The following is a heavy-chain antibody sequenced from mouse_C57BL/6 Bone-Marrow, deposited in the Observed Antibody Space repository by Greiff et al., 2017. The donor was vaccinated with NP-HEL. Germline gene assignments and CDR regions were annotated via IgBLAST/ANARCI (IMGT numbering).Heavy chain of an antibody. CDR2: IYPRSGNT. Sequence: VQLKESGAELARPGASVKLSCKASGYTFTSYGISWVKQRTGQGLEWIGEIYPRSGNTYYNEKFKGKATLTADKSSSTAYMELRSLTSEDSAVYFCARGVDYYGSFYYFDCWGQGTTLTVSS. V-gene: IGHV1-81*01. CDR1: GYTFTSYG. CDR3: ARGVDYYGSFYYFDC. D-gene: IGHD1-1*01. J-gene: IGHJ2*01.